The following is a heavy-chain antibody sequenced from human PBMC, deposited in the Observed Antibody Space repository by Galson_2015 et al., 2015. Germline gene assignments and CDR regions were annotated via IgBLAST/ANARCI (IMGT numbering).Heavy chain of an antibody. CDR1: GFTFSSFS. CDR3: ARDRCGSRSCLFDC. D-gene: IGHD2-15*01. J-gene: IGHJ4*02. CDR2: VSSTSDRL. V-gene: IGHV3-48*02. Sequence: SLRLSCAASGFTFSSFSMNWVRQAPGKGLEWISYVSSTSDRLHYADSVEGRFTISRDNAKSALFLQMNSLRDEDTTVYYCARDRCGSRSCLFDCWGQGALLTVSS.